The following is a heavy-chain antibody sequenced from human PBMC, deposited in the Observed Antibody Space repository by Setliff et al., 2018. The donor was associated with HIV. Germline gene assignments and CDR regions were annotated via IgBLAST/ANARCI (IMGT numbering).Heavy chain of an antibody. J-gene: IGHJ6*02. CDR1: GGSINDHY. CDR3: ARHNVITYGGLFFDYYYYGMDV. CDR2: INYSGRP. D-gene: IGHD3-16*01. V-gene: IGHV4-59*11. Sequence: NPSETLSLTCSLSGGSINDHYFSWIRQSPGKGLEWIGSINYSGRPKYNPSLNSRGTISLDTSKNELSLKLTSVTAADAALYYCARHNVITYGGLFFDYYYYGMDVWAHGTTVTVSS.